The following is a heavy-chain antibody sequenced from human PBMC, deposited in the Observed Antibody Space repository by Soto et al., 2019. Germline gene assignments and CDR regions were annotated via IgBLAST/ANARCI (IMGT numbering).Heavy chain of an antibody. CDR2: ISDSGTGT. D-gene: IGHD3-22*01. J-gene: IGHJ3*02. Sequence: EVQILESGGGLVQPGGSLRLSCAASGFTFSRYAMYWVRQAPGKGLAWVSGISDSGTGTYYADSVKGRFTISRDNSKNTVYLQMTSLRAEDTAVYYCAKDHTVVIRDAFDIWGQGTMVNVSS. CDR1: GFTFSRYA. CDR3: AKDHTVVIRDAFDI. V-gene: IGHV3-23*01.